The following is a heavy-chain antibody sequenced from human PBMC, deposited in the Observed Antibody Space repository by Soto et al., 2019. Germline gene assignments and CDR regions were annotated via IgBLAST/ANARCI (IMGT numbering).Heavy chain of an antibody. CDR3: ARYYYDSSCYQIVWYFDL. Sequence: QVQLQESGPGLVKPSETLSLTCTVSGGSISSYYWSWIRQPAGKGLEWIGRIYTSGSTNYNPSLKSRFTMSVDTSKNQFALKLSSVTAADTAVYYCARYYYDSSCYQIVWYFDLWGRGTLVTVSS. D-gene: IGHD3-22*01. V-gene: IGHV4-4*07. CDR2: IYTSGST. J-gene: IGHJ2*01. CDR1: GGSISSYY.